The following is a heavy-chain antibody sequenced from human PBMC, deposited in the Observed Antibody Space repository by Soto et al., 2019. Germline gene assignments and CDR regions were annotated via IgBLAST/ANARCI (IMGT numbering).Heavy chain of an antibody. V-gene: IGHV4-61*03. CDR1: GGSIGSGNYY. CDR3: ARGAGFSYASTWFDI. D-gene: IGHD5-18*01. Sequence: QLQLQESGPGLVKPSETLSLTCSVSGGSIGSGNYYWSWIRQAPGKGLEWVGHIYYTGSTNYNPSLNNRVTISVDTSKNHFSLQLTSVTAADTAVYYCARGAGFSYASTWFDIWGQGTLVTVSS. CDR2: IYYTGST. J-gene: IGHJ5*02.